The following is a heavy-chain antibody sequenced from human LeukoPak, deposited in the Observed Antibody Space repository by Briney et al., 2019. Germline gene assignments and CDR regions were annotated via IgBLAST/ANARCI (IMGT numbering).Heavy chain of an antibody. V-gene: IGHV4-59*11. Sequence: PSETLSLTCTVSGDSINSHYWNWIRQAPGKGLEWIGYIYYSGSTNYNPSFKSRVTMSVDRSKNQISLKLSSVTAADTAVYYCARDAYYYYMDVWGKGTTVTISS. J-gene: IGHJ6*03. CDR3: ARDAYYYYMDV. CDR2: IYYSGST. CDR1: GDSINSHY.